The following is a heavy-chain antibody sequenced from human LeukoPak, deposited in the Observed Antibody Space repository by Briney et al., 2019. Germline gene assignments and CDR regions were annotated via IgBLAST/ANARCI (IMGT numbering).Heavy chain of an antibody. V-gene: IGHV4-61*02. J-gene: IGHJ3*02. CDR3: ARGRGIPGAFDI. D-gene: IGHD2-2*01. CDR1: GGSISSGSYY. Sequence: SETLSLTCTVSGGSISSGSYYWNWIRQPAGKGLEWIGRIYTSGSTNYNPSLKSRVTISVDTSKNQFSLKLSSVTAADTAVYYCARGRGIPGAFDIWGQGTMVTVSS. CDR2: IYTSGST.